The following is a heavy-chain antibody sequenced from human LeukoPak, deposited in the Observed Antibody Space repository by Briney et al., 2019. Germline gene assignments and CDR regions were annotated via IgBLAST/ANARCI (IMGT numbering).Heavy chain of an antibody. D-gene: IGHD2-21*01. CDR3: ARVLLYYYYMDV. CDR1: GFTFSSYG. CDR2: ISGSGGST. V-gene: IGHV3-23*01. Sequence: GGSLRLSCAASGFTFSSYGMSWVRQAPGKGLEWVSAISGSGGSTYYADSVKGRFTISRDNAKNSLYLQMNSLRAEDTALYYCARVLLYYYYMDVWGKGTTVTVSS. J-gene: IGHJ6*03.